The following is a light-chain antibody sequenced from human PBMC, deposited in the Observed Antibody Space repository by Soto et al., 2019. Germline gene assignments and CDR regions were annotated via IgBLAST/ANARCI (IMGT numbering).Light chain of an antibody. Sequence: EIVLTQSPATLSLSPGERATLSCRASQSVSSYLAWYQQKPGQAPRLLIYDASNRATGIPPRFSGSRSGTDLIPITTSLQHEDFEAYYCQQRNNRALVTFGQGTKLEIK. V-gene: IGKV3-11*01. J-gene: IGKJ2*01. CDR2: DAS. CDR3: QQRNNRALVT. CDR1: QSVSSY.